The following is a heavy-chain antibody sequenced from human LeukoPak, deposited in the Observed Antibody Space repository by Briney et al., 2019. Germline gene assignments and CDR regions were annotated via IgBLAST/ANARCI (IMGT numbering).Heavy chain of an antibody. Sequence: GGSLRLSCAVSGFTFSSYSMNWVRQAPGKGLEWVSYISSSSSTIYYADSVKGRFTISRDNAKNSLYLQMNSLRDEDTAVYYCARVGPLWFGELFTPLPYYYYYGMDVWGQGTTVTVSS. CDR2: ISSSSSTI. D-gene: IGHD3-10*01. J-gene: IGHJ6*02. CDR1: GFTFSSYS. V-gene: IGHV3-48*02. CDR3: ARVGPLWFGELFTPLPYYYYYGMDV.